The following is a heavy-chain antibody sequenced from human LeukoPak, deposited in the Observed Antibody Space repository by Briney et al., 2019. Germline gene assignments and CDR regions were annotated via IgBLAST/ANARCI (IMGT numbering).Heavy chain of an antibody. CDR1: GFTFSSYA. V-gene: IGHV3-23*01. CDR3: AKDLGDSSGYNPFDY. CDR2: ISGSGGST. D-gene: IGHD3-22*01. Sequence: GGSLRLSCAASGFTFSSYAMSWVRQAPGKGLEWVSAISGSGGSTYYADSVKGRFTISRDNSKNTLYLQMNSLRAEDTAIYYCAKDLGDSSGYNPFDYWGQGTLVTVSS. J-gene: IGHJ4*02.